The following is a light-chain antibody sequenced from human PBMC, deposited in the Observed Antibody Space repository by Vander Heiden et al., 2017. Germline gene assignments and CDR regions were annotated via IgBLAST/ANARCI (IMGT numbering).Light chain of an antibody. J-gene: IGKJ2*01. CDR3: QQYNSYSRT. V-gene: IGKV1-5*03. Sequence: DIQMTHSPSTPSASVGDRVTITCRASQSISSWLAWYQQKPGKAPKLLIYKASSLESGVPSRFSGSGSGTEFTLTISSLQPDDFATYYCQQYNSYSRTFGQGTKLEIK. CDR2: KAS. CDR1: QSISSW.